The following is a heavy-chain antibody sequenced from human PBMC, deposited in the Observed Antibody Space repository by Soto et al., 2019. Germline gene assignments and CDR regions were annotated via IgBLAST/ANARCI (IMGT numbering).Heavy chain of an antibody. CDR1: GYTYTRYN. CDR3: ARDSGSP. CDR2: INAGNGNI. J-gene: IGHJ5*02. D-gene: IGHD3-10*01. Sequence: TSVKVSCKNPGYTYTRYNRHWVRQAPGQRLEWMGWINAGNGNIKYSQKFQGRITITRDTSASTAYMELSSLRSEDTAVYYCARDSGSPWGPGTLVTVSS. V-gene: IGHV1-3*01.